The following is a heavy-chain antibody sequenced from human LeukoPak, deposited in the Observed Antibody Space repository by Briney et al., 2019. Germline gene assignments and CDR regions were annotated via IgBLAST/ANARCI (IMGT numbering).Heavy chain of an antibody. CDR3: ARLLGGSSSWNWFDP. CDR2: IYHGDSDT. V-gene: IGHV5-51*01. Sequence: GEPLKISWKGSGYSFTSYWFGWVRQMPGKGREGMGVIYHGDSDTRCSPSFQGQVTISADKSISNAYLQWSSLKASDTAMYYCARLLGGSSSWNWFDPWGQRTLVTVSP. CDR1: GYSFTSYW. D-gene: IGHD2-2*01. J-gene: IGHJ5*02.